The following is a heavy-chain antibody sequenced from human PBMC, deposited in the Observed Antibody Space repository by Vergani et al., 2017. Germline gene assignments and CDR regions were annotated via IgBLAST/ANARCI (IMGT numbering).Heavy chain of an antibody. CDR1: GGSISSYY. J-gene: IGHJ3*02. CDR2: IYYSGST. V-gene: IGHV4-59*08. Sequence: QVQLPQWGAGLLKPSETLSLTCTVSGGSISSYYWSWIWQPPGKGLEWIGYIYYSGSTNYNPSLKSRVTISVDTSKNQFSLKLSSVTAADTAVYYCARLYYYDSSGYYFNAFDIWGQGTMVTVSS. CDR3: ARLYYYDSSGYYFNAFDI. D-gene: IGHD3-22*01.